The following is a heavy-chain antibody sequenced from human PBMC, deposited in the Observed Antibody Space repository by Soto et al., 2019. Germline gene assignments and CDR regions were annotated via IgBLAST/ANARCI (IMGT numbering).Heavy chain of an antibody. CDR3: ARDGIAAAGTRSRNMDV. CDR2: ISAYNGNT. Sequence: QVQLVQSGAEVKKPGASVKVSCKASGYTFTSYGISWVRQAPGQGLEWMGWISAYNGNTNYAQKLQGRVTMTTDTSTSTDYMELRSLRSDDTAVYYCARDGIAAAGTRSRNMDVWGQGTTVTVSS. D-gene: IGHD6-13*01. J-gene: IGHJ6*02. V-gene: IGHV1-18*01. CDR1: GYTFTSYG.